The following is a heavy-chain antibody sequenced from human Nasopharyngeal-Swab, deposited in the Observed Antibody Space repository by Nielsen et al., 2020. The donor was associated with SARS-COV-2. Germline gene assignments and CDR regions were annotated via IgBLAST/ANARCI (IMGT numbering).Heavy chain of an antibody. CDR3: ARHYDFWSGYYNSHFYGMDV. CDR1: GFTFSSYW. CDR2: IKHDGSAK. D-gene: IGHD3-3*01. V-gene: IGHV3-7*01. J-gene: IGHJ6*02. Sequence: GESLKISCADSGFTFSSYWMTWVRQAPGKGLEWVANIKHDGSAKYYADSVEGRFTISRDNAKSSLHLQMNSLRAEDTAVYYCARHYDFWSGYYNSHFYGMDVWGQGTTVTVSS.